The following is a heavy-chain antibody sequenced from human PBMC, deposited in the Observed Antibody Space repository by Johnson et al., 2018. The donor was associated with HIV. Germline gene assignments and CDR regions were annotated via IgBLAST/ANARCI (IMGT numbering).Heavy chain of an antibody. CDR2: ISFDGNLK. CDR1: GLSFSNFG. D-gene: IGHD3-16*01. J-gene: IGHJ3*02. Sequence: QVQLVESGGGVVQPGKSLTLSCVGSGLSFSNFGIHWVRQAPGKGPEWVAVISFDGNLKKYADYVKGRFTISRDNAKRSLFLQMNSLRVEDTAVYFCGSLGDGHQKGAFEICGHGTMVTVSS. CDR3: GSLGDGHQKGAFEI. V-gene: IGHV3-33*08.